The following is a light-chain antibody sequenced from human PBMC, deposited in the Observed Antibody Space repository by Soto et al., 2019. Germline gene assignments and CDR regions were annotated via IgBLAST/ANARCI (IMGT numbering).Light chain of an antibody. J-gene: IGLJ3*02. CDR3: SSYTSSGTHWV. CDR2: EVS. CDR1: SSYIGTYNY. Sequence: QSALTRPASLPGSPGRSITISCTGSSSYIGTYNYPSGYQQHPGKSPKLMIYEVSDRPSGISNRFSGSKSGNTASLTISGLQAEDEADYYCSSYTSSGTHWVFGGGTKLTVL. V-gene: IGLV2-14*01.